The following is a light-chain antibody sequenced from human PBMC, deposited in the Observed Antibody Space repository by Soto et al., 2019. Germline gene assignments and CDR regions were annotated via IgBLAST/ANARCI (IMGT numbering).Light chain of an antibody. CDR3: QQHGSALT. V-gene: IGKV3-20*01. CDR1: QSLSSSY. J-gene: IGKJ4*01. Sequence: EIVLTQSPATLSLSPGERATVSCRATQSLSSSYLAWYQQKPGQAPRLLIYGASSRATGIPARFSGSGSGTDFTLTISSLEPEDFAVYYCQQHGSALTFGGGTKLEIK. CDR2: GAS.